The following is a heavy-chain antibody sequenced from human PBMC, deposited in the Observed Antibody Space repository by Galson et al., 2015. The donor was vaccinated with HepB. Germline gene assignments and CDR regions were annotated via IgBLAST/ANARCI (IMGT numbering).Heavy chain of an antibody. CDR2: IIPIFGTA. D-gene: IGHD2-8*01. CDR1: GGTFSSYA. J-gene: IGHJ5*02. V-gene: IGHV1-69*06. Sequence: SVKVSCKASGGTFSSYAISWVRQAPGQGLEWMGGIIPIFGTANYAQKFQGRVTITADKSTSTAYMELSSLRSEDTAVYYCARESEGGGVEYCTNGVCPSLVNWCDPWGQGTLVTVSS. CDR3: ARESEGGGVEYCTNGVCPSLVNWCDP.